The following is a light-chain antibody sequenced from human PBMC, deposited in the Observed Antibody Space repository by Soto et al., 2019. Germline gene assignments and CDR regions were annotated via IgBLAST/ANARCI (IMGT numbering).Light chain of an antibody. V-gene: IGLV2-14*01. CDR1: SSDVGGYNY. J-gene: IGLJ1*01. CDR2: EVS. Sequence: QSAAASWSPGRSITISGTGTSSDVGGYNYVSWYQQHPGKAPKLMIYEVSNRPSGVSNRFSGSKSGNTASLTISGLQAEDQADHYCSSYTSSSTYVFGTGTKVTVL. CDR3: SSYTSSSTYV.